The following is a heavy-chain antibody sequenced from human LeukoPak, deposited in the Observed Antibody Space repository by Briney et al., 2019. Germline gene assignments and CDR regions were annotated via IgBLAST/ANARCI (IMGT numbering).Heavy chain of an antibody. CDR3: AGGRSSSWYVGWFDP. CDR2: IYYSGST. J-gene: IGHJ5*02. D-gene: IGHD6-13*01. Sequence: SETLSLTCTVSGGSISSYYWSWIRQPPGKGLEWIGYIYYSGSTNYNPSLKSRVTISVDTPKNQFSLKLSSVTAADTAVYYCAGGRSSSWYVGWFDPWGQGTMVTVSS. CDR1: GGSISSYY. V-gene: IGHV4-59*01.